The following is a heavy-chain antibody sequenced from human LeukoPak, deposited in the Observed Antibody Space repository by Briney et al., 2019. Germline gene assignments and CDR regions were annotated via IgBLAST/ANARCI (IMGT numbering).Heavy chain of an antibody. CDR1: GFTFSSYG. D-gene: IGHD5-12*01. Sequence: PGRSLRLSCAASGFTFSSYGINWVRQAPGKGLEWVAVIWYDGSNKYYADSVKDRFTISRDNSRDTLYLQMNSLRAEDTALYYCAKGGGYAPLDYWGQGTLVTVSS. CDR3: AKGGGYAPLDY. J-gene: IGHJ4*02. CDR2: IWYDGSNK. V-gene: IGHV3-33*06.